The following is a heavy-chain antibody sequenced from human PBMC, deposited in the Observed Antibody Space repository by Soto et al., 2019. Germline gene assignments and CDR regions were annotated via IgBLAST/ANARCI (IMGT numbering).Heavy chain of an antibody. J-gene: IGHJ3*02. CDR1: GDSISSSNW. V-gene: IGHV4-4*02. CDR3: ARDLGRSSWSNAFDI. Sequence: QVQLQESGPGLVKPSGTLSLTCAVSGDSISSSNWWSWVRQPPGKGLEWIGEIYHSGTNYNPSLKSRVTISVDKSKNQFSLKLSSVTAADTAVYYCARDLGRSSWSNAFDIWGQGTMVTVSS. D-gene: IGHD6-13*01. CDR2: IYHSGT.